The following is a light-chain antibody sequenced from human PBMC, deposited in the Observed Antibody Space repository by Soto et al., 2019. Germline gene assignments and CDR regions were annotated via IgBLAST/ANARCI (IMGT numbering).Light chain of an antibody. V-gene: IGLV2-11*01. CDR1: SSDVGGYNY. CDR2: DVS. J-gene: IGLJ2*01. CDR3: CSYAGSYVV. Sequence: QSALNQPRSVSESTGQSVTIYCTGTSSDVGGYNYVSCYQQHPGKPPKLMIYDVSKRPSGVPDRFSGYKSGNTASLTISGLQAEDEADYYCCSYAGSYVVFGGGTKLTVL.